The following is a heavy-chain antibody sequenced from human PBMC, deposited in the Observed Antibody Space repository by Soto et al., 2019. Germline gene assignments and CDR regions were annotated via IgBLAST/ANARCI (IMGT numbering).Heavy chain of an antibody. D-gene: IGHD6-6*01. V-gene: IGHV3-21*01. CDR3: ARLWQLVGEAFDI. J-gene: IGHJ3*02. CDR2: ISSSSSYI. Sequence: GGSLRLSCAASGFTFSSYSMNWVRQAPGKGLECVSSISSSSSYIYYADSVKGRFTISRDNAKNSLYLQMNSLRAEDTAVYYCARLWQLVGEAFDIWGQGTMVTVSS. CDR1: GFTFSSYS.